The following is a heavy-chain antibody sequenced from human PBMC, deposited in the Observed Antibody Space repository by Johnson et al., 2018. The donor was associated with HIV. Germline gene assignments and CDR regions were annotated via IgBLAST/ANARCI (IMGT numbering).Heavy chain of an antibody. J-gene: IGHJ3*02. CDR3: AKVRRPGGVRDVFDI. V-gene: IGHV3-33*06. CDR1: GFSFSSYG. Sequence: QMLLVESGGGVVQPGRSLRLSCAASGFSFSSYGMHWVRQLPGKGLEWVAVIWYDGSNQSYADSVKGRFTISRDNSKDTLSLQMNSLRDEDTAVYYCAKVRRPGGVRDVFDIWGQGTTVTVSS. CDR2: IWYDGSNQ. D-gene: IGHD2-8*02.